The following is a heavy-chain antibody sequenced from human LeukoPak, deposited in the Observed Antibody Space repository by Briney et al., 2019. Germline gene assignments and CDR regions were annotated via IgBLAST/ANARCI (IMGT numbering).Heavy chain of an antibody. V-gene: IGHV3-48*01. J-gene: IGHJ4*02. CDR1: GFTFSSYS. D-gene: IGHD5-18*01. CDR3: ARDLSPKYSQDY. Sequence: PGGSLRLSCAASGFTFSSYSMNWVRQAPGKGLEWVSYISSSSSTIYYADSVKGRFTISRDHAKNPLYLQMNSLRTEDTALYYCARDLSPKYSQDYWRQGTLVTVSS. CDR2: ISSSSSTI.